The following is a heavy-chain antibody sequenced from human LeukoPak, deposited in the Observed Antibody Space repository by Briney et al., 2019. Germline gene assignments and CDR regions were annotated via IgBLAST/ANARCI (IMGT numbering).Heavy chain of an antibody. J-gene: IGHJ5*02. CDR1: GFTFSSYS. Sequence: PGGSLRLSCAASGFTFSSYSMNWVRQAPGKGLEWVSYISSSSSTIYYADSVKGRFTISRDNAKNSLYLQMNSLRVEDTAVYYCAREGSSSWYEADWFDPWGQGTLVTVSS. CDR3: AREGSSSWYEADWFDP. V-gene: IGHV3-48*01. D-gene: IGHD6-13*01. CDR2: ISSSSSTI.